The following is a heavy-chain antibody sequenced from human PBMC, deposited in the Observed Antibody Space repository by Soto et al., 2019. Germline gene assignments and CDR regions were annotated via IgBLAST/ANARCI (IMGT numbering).Heavy chain of an antibody. CDR2: VYYTGST. D-gene: IGHD3-3*01. J-gene: IGHJ4*02. CDR3: ARQYTISGVVTFEY. V-gene: IGHV4-39*01. Sequence: PSETLSLTCTVSGDSISSSIYYWGWIRQPPGKGLEWIGSVYYTGSTYYSPSLKSRVTISVDTSKNQFSLKLSSVTAADTAVYYCARQYTISGVVTFEYWGQGTLVTVSS. CDR1: GDSISSSIYY.